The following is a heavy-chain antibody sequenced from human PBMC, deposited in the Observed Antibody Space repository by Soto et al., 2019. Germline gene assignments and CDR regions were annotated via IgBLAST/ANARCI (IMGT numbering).Heavy chain of an antibody. CDR1: GFTFSNFW. CDR2: INSDGSST. CDR3: ARDLRYCSGGTCYLYYYGMDV. D-gene: IGHD2-15*01. Sequence: GGSLRLSCAASGFTFSNFWMHWVRQAPGKGLVWVARINSDGSSTSYADSVKGRFTISRDNAKNTLYVQMNSLRAEDTAVYYCARDLRYCSGGTCYLYYYGMDVWGPWTTVTVSS. J-gene: IGHJ6*02. V-gene: IGHV3-74*01.